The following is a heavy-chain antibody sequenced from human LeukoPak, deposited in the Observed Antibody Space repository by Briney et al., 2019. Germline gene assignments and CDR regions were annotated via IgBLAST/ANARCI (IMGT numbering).Heavy chain of an antibody. V-gene: IGHV1-3*01. CDR3: ARDPRSGFHDY. Sequence: GASVKVSCKTSGYTFTSYVIHWVRQAPGQRLEWMGWINAGNGDTKYSQRFQGRVTITRDTSANTAYMELSSLRSEDTAVYYCARDPRSGFHDYWGQGTLVTVSS. J-gene: IGHJ4*02. D-gene: IGHD3-22*01. CDR1: GYTFTSYV. CDR2: INAGNGDT.